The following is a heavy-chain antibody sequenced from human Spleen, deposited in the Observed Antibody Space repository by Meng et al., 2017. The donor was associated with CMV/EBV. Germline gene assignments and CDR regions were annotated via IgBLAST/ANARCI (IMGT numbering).Heavy chain of an antibody. Sequence: FSRCSLSTSELGVVWLRQSPGQALEWLAVIYWNDDTRYSPSLKSRLTITKDTSKDQVVLTMTNMDPVDTATYYCAHRKLYGDYDFDYWGQGTLVTVS. J-gene: IGHJ4*02. V-gene: IGHV2-5*01. D-gene: IGHD4-17*01. CDR1: RCSLSTSELG. CDR2: IYWNDDT. CDR3: AHRKLYGDYDFDY.